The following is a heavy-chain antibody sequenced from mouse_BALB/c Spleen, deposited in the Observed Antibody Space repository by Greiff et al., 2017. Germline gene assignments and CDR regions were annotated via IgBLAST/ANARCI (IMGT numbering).Heavy chain of an antibody. CDR2: IDPYYGGT. Sequence: VQLQPSGPELEKPGASVKISCKASGYSFTGHNMNWVKQSNGKSLEWIGNIDPYYGGTSYNQKFKGKATLTVDKSSSTAYMQLKSLTSEDSAVYYCARDSLGTGSYYFDYWGQGTTLTVSS. D-gene: IGHD4-1*01. V-gene: IGHV1-39*01. CDR3: ARDSLGTGSYYFDY. CDR1: GYSFTGHN. J-gene: IGHJ2*01.